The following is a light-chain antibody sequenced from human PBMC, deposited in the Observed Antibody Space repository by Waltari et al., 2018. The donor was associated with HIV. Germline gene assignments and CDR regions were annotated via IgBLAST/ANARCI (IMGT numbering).Light chain of an antibody. CDR2: DAS. J-gene: IGKJ5*01. Sequence: IVLSQYPVTLSLSPGERATITCWASHDISTSLAWYQQKPGQSPRLLIYDASVRATDIPARFSGSRSETDFTLTIDTVEREDSGIYYCQQRNDWLITFGQGTRLE. V-gene: IGKV3D-11*01. CDR1: HDISTS. CDR3: QQRNDWLIT.